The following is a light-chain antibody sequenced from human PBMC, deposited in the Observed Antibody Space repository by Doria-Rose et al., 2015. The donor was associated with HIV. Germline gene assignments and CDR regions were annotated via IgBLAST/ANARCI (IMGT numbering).Light chain of an antibody. CDR2: DGS. J-gene: IGKJ1*01. CDR3: HQCGTSWT. Sequence: EIVMTQSPGTLSLSPGERATLSCRASQSFSSTYLAWYQQKPGQAPSLLIYDGSTRATGIPDRFSASASGTDFTLTINRLEPEDFALYYCHQCGTSWTFGQGTKVEI. V-gene: IGKV3-20*01. CDR1: QSFSSTY.